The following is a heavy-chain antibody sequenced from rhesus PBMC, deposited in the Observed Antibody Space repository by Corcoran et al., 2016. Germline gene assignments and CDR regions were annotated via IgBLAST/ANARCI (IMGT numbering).Heavy chain of an antibody. CDR2: ISSTSTYI. CDR3: TSVPVLIVVAQVAYNSLDV. Sequence: EVQLVESGGGLVQPGGSLRLSCAASGFTFSSYGMSWVRQAPGKGLEWVSSISSTSTYIYYADSVKGRFTISRDNAKNSLSLQMNSLRAEDTAVYYCTSVPVLIVVAQVAYNSLDVWGRGLLVTVSS. J-gene: IGHJ5-2*02. D-gene: IGHD2-21*01. CDR1: GFTFSSYG. V-gene: IGHV3S16*01.